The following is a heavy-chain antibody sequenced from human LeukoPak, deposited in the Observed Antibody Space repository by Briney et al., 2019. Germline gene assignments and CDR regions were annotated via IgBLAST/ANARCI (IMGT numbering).Heavy chain of an antibody. Sequence: GGSLRLSCAASGFTVSSNYMTWVRQAPGKGLEWVSLIYSAGNTYYADSVKGRFTISRDNSKNTLYLQMNSLRAEDTAVYYCARQSDYLDYWGQGTLVTVSS. CDR3: ARQSDYLDY. V-gene: IGHV3-66*04. J-gene: IGHJ4*02. CDR1: GFTVSSNY. CDR2: IYSAGNT.